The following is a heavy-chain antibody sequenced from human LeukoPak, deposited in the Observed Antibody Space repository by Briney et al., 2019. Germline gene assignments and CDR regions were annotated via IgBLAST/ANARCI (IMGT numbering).Heavy chain of an antibody. CDR3: ARDRGGWGDNWFDP. Sequence: SETLSLTCTVSGGSISSYYWSWIRQPPGKGLEWIGRIYTSGSTNYNPSLKSRVTMSVDTSKNQFSPKLSSVTAADTAVYYCARDRGGWGDNWFDPWGQGTLVTVSS. CDR1: GGSISSYY. J-gene: IGHJ5*02. V-gene: IGHV4-4*07. D-gene: IGHD3-10*01. CDR2: IYTSGST.